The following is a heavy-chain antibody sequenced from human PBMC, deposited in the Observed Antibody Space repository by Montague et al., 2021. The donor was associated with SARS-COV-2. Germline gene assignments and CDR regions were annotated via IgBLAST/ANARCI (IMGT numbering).Heavy chain of an antibody. D-gene: IGHD5-24*01. CDR3: ARASLAWLDY. CDR2: IDWDDDE. J-gene: IGHJ4*02. Sequence: VKPTQTLTLTCTFSGFSLSTSGMCVSWIRQPPGKALEWLVRIDWDDDEYYSTSLKTRLTISKDTSKNQVVLTMTNMDPVDTATYYCARASLAWLDYRGQGTLVTVSS. CDR1: GFSLSTSGMC. V-gene: IGHV2-70*11.